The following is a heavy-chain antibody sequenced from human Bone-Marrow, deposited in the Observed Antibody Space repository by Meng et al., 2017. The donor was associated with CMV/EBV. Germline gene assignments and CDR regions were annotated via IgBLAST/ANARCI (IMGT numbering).Heavy chain of an antibody. Sequence: SVKVSCKASGGTFNRYALSWVRQAPGQGLEWMGGIIPIFGTANYAQKFQGRVTITTDESTSTAYMELSSLRSEDTAVYYCARYQLLAESQYYFDYWGQGTLVTVSS. J-gene: IGHJ4*02. CDR3: ARYQLLAESQYYFDY. D-gene: IGHD2-2*01. V-gene: IGHV1-69*05. CDR1: GGTFNRYA. CDR2: IIPIFGTA.